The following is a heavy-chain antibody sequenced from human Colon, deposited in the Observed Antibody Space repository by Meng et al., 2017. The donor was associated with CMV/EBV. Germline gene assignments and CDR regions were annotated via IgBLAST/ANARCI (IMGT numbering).Heavy chain of an antibody. CDR3: ARRHTSGWYYFDY. Sequence: SQTLSLTCAILGDSVSSNSATWNWIRQSPSRGLEWLGRTYFRSRWLYDYAESVKGRVVISADSSNNQFTLQLNSVTPEDTAVYFCARRHTSGWYYFDYWGQGTLVTVSS. D-gene: IGHD6-19*01. J-gene: IGHJ4*02. CDR2: TYFRSRWLY. CDR1: GDSVSSNSAT. V-gene: IGHV6-1*01.